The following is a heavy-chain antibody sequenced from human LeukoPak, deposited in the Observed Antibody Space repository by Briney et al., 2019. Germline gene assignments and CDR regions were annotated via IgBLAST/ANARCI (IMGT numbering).Heavy chain of an antibody. D-gene: IGHD3-22*01. CDR2: IRSKAYGGTT. J-gene: IGHJ3*02. Sequence: GGSLRLSCTASGFTFGDYAMSWVRQAPGKGLEWVGFIRSKAYGGTTEYAASVKGRFTISRDDSKSIAYLQMNSLKTEDTAVHYCTRGLVGYYYDSSGYLGGAFDIWGQGTMVTVSS. CDR3: TRGLVGYYYDSSGYLGGAFDI. CDR1: GFTFGDYA. V-gene: IGHV3-49*04.